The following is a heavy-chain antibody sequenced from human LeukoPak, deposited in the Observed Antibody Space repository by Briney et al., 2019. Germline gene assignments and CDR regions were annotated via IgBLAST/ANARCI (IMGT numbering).Heavy chain of an antibody. CDR3: ARGFPYDDTTAGYYYLMDV. J-gene: IGHJ6*02. D-gene: IGHD4-17*01. Sequence: GGSLRLSCAASGFTFSSYGMHWVRQAPGKGLEWVAVISYDGSNKYYADSVKGRFTISRDNSKNMFYVQINSLRPEDTAVYFCARGFPYDDTTAGYYYLMDVWGQGTTVTVSS. V-gene: IGHV3-30*03. CDR2: ISYDGSNK. CDR1: GFTFSSYG.